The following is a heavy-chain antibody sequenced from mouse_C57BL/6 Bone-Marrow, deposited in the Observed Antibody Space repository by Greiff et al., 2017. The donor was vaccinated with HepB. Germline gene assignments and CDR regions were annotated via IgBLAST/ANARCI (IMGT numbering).Heavy chain of an antibody. V-gene: IGHV5-17*01. CDR3: ARLGDYDAAWFAY. J-gene: IGHJ3*01. Sequence: EVKLVESGGGLVKPGGSLKLSCAASGFTFSDYGMHWVRQAPEKGLEWVAYISSGSSTIYYADTVKGRFTISRDNAKNTLFLQMTSLRSEDTAMYYCARLGDYDAAWFAYWGQGTLVTVSA. CDR1: GFTFSDYG. D-gene: IGHD2-4*01. CDR2: ISSGSSTI.